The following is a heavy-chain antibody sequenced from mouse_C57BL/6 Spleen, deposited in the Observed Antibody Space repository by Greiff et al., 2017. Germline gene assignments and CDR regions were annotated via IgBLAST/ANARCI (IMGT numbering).Heavy chain of an antibody. Sequence: VQLQESGAELVKPGASVKISCKASGYAFSSYWMNWVKQRPGKGLEWIGQIYPGDGDTNYNGKFKGKATLTADKSSSTAYMQLSSLTSEDSAVYFCARRGDYAYFDYWGQGTTLTVSS. CDR1: GYAFSSYW. D-gene: IGHD2-4*01. CDR3: ARRGDYAYFDY. V-gene: IGHV1-80*01. J-gene: IGHJ2*01. CDR2: IYPGDGDT.